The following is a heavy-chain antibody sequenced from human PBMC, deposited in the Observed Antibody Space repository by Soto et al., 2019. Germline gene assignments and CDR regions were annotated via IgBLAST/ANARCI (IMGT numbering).Heavy chain of an antibody. J-gene: IGHJ6*02. CDR1: GYTFTSYG. CDR2: ISAYNGNT. Sequence: ASVKVSCKASGYTFTSYGISWVRQAPGQGLEWMGWISAYNGNTNYAQKLQGRVTMTTDTSTSTAYMELRSLRSDDTAVYYCARGGIAAAENYCYGMDVWGQGTTVTVSS. D-gene: IGHD6-13*01. V-gene: IGHV1-18*01. CDR3: ARGGIAAAENYCYGMDV.